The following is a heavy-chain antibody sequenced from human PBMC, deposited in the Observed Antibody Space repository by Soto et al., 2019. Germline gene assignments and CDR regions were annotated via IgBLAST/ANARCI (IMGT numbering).Heavy chain of an antibody. J-gene: IGHJ6*02. Sequence: QLQLQESGSGLVKPSQTLSLTCTVSGGSINSGGYSWIWIRQPPGKGLEWIGYIYHTGNTFYNPSLPSRVTISVDQSKNQFSLSLGSVTAADTAMYYCARVERTLSTPFAYGMDVWGRGTTVTVSS. CDR1: GGSINSGGYS. D-gene: IGHD2-2*01. CDR3: ARVERTLSTPFAYGMDV. V-gene: IGHV4-30-2*01. CDR2: IYHTGNT.